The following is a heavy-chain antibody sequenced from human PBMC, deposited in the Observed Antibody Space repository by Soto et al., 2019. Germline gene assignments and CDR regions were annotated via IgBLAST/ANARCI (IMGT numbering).Heavy chain of an antibody. CDR2: IDPSDSYT. V-gene: IGHV5-10-1*01. CDR1: GYSFTSYW. Sequence: GESLKISCKGSGYSFTSYWISWVRQMPGKGLEWMGRIDPSDSYTNYSPSFQGHVTISADKSISTAYLQWSSLKTSDTAMYYCARSDIAAAGDYFDYGREGALVTVSS. CDR3: ARSDIAAAGDYFDY. J-gene: IGHJ4*02. D-gene: IGHD6-13*01.